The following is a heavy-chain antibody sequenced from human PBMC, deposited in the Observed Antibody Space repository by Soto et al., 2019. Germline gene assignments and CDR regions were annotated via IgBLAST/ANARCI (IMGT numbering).Heavy chain of an antibody. J-gene: IGHJ4*02. CDR3: ARDRVKTAIVATADYYFDY. CDR1: GFTFSSYA. D-gene: IGHD5-12*01. CDR2: ISYDGSNK. Sequence: GGSLRLSCAASGFTFSSYAMHWVRQAPGKGLEWVAVISYDGSNKYYADSVKGRFTISRDNSRNTLYLQMNSLRAEDTAVYYCARDRVKTAIVATADYYFDYWGQGTLVTVSS. V-gene: IGHV3-30-3*01.